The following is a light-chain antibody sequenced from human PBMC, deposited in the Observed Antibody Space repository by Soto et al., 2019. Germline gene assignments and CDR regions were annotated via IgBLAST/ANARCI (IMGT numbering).Light chain of an antibody. CDR2: DAI. V-gene: IGKV3-11*01. CDR3: QQRSNWPSVT. Sequence: IVLTQSPATLSLSPGERATLSCRASQSVATYLAWYQQKPGQAPRLLIYDAINRATGIPARFSGSGSGTDFTLTISSLEPEDFAVYYCQQRSNWPSVTFGGGNKVEI. J-gene: IGKJ4*01. CDR1: QSVATY.